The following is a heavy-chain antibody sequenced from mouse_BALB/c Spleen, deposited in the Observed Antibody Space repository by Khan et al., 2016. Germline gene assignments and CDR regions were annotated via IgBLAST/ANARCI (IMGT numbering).Heavy chain of an antibody. Sequence: VQLKQSGAELVRPGALVKLSCKASGFNIKDYYMHWVKLRPEQGLEWIGGIDPENGNTIYDSQFQGKASITADTFSNTAYMQLSSLTSEDTAVYFCTRGGYDYWGQGTTLTVSS. D-gene: IGHD2-2*01. J-gene: IGHJ2*01. CDR2: IDPENGNT. V-gene: IGHV14-1*02. CDR1: GFNIKDYY. CDR3: TRGGYDY.